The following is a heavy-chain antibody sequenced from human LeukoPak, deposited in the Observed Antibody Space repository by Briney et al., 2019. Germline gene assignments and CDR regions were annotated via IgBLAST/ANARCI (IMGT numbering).Heavy chain of an antibody. V-gene: IGHV3-48*02. J-gene: IGHJ4*02. CDR1: GFTFSTYS. D-gene: IGHD4-23*01. CDR2: ISNTGSPI. CDR3: ARVRGPTVETMYFDY. Sequence: PGGSLRLSCTPSGFTFSTYSIIWVRQAPGKGLEGVSYISNTGSPIYYADSVKGRFTISRDTAKNSLYLQMNSLRDADTAVYYCARVRGPTVETMYFDYWGQGTLVTVSS.